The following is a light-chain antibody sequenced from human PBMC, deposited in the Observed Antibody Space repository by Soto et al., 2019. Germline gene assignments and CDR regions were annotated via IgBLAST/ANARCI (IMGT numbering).Light chain of an antibody. J-gene: IGKJ1*01. CDR2: EAS. CDR1: QGLGTN. CDR3: QQCTNWPWT. Sequence: EVVTTQSPATLSVSPGERATLSCRASQGLGTNLAWYQQKPGQPPRLLMYEASTRATGIPARFSGGGSGTDFTLTISSLEPEDSAVYYCQQCTNWPWTFGQGTKVDI. V-gene: IGKV3D-11*01.